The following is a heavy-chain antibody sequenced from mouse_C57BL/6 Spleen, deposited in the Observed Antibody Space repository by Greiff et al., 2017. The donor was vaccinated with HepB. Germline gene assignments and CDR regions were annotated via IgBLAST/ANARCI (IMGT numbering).Heavy chain of an antibody. D-gene: IGHD3-1*01. CDR1: GFTFSDYG. V-gene: IGHV5-17*01. CDR3: ARLGPLVAMDY. Sequence: EVKLMESGGGLVKPGGSLKLSCAASGFTFSDYGMHWVRQAPEKGLEWVAYISSGSSTIYYADTVKGRFTISRDNAKNTLFLQMTSLRSEDTAMYYCARLGPLVAMDYWGQGTSVTVSS. J-gene: IGHJ4*01. CDR2: ISSGSSTI.